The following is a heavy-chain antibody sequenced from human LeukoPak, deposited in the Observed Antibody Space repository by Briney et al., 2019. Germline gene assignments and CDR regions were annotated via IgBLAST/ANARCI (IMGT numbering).Heavy chain of an antibody. CDR3: AKRGCSGTSCYAGYYYMDV. Sequence: GGTLRLSCAASGFTFSSYGMSWVRQAPGKGLEWVLAISGSGGRTYYADSVKGRFTISRDNSKNTLYLQMNSLRAENTAVYYCAKRGCSGTSCYAGYYYMDVWGKGTTVTISS. CDR1: GFTFSSYG. V-gene: IGHV3-23*01. D-gene: IGHD2-2*01. CDR2: ISGSGGRT. J-gene: IGHJ6*03.